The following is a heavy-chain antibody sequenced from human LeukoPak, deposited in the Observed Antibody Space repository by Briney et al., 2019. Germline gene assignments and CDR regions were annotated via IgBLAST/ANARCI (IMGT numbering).Heavy chain of an antibody. V-gene: IGHV3-15*01. CDR3: TTYSGYSSSWGFDY. CDR2: IKSKTDGGTT. Sequence: PGGSLRLSCAASGFTFSNAWMSWVRQAPGKGLKWVGRIKSKTDGGTTDYAAPVKGRFTISRDDSKNTLYLQMNSLKTEDTAVYYCTTYSGYSSSWGFDYWGQGTLVTVSS. J-gene: IGHJ4*02. D-gene: IGHD6-13*01. CDR1: GFTFSNAW.